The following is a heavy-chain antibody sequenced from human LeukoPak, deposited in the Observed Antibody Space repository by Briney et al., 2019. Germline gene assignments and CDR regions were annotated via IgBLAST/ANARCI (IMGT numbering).Heavy chain of an antibody. CDR1: GGSFSGYY. Sequence: SETLSLTCAVYGGSFSGYYWSWIRQPPGKGLEWIGEINHSGSTNYNPSLKSRVTISVDTSKNQFSLKLSSVTAADTAVYYCARGRTGAPHDYWGQGTLVTVSS. CDR3: ARGRTGAPHDY. V-gene: IGHV4-34*01. J-gene: IGHJ4*02. CDR2: INHSGST. D-gene: IGHD7-27*01.